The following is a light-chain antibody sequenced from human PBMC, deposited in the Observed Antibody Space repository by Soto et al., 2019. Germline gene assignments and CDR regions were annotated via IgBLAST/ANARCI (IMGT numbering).Light chain of an antibody. J-gene: IGKJ3*01. CDR3: QQYDASPLT. CDR2: AAS. V-gene: IGKV3-20*01. CDR1: QSLSTNS. Sequence: EIVLTQSPGTLSLSPGERATLSCRASQSLSTNSLAWYQQKPGQTPRLLIYAASTRDTDIPDRFNGSGSGTDFALTISRLEHEHFALYYCQQYDASPLTFGQGTKVDIK.